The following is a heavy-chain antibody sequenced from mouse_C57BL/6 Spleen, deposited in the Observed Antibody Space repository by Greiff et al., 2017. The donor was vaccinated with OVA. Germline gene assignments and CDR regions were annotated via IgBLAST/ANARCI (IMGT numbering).Heavy chain of an antibody. CDR2: IDPSDSYT. J-gene: IGHJ2*01. Sequence: QVQLQQPGAELVMPGASVKLSCKASGYTFTSYWMHWVKQRPGQGLEWIGEIDPSDSYTNYNQKFKGKSTLTVDKSSSTAYMQLSSLTSEDAAVDYCASPIYSNFLDYWGQGTTLTVSS. V-gene: IGHV1-69*01. CDR1: GYTFTSYW. D-gene: IGHD2-5*01. CDR3: ASPIYSNFLDY.